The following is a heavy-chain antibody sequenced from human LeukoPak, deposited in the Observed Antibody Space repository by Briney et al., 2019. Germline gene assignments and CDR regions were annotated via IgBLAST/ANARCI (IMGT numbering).Heavy chain of an antibody. CDR2: VYYSGTT. CDR1: GGSINSSFY. D-gene: IGHD1-26*01. J-gene: IGHJ4*02. CDR3: ARRRRLGPSLDC. V-gene: IGHV4-39*01. Sequence: PSETLSLTCTVSGGSINSSFYWDWIRQPPGKGLEWIGSVYYSGTTYYNTSFKSRITISVDTSKTVLSLELTSVTAADTAVYFCARRRRLGPSLDCWGQGTLVAVSS.